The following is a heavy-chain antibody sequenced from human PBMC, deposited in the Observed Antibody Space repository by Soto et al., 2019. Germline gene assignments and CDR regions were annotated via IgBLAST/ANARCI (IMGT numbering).Heavy chain of an antibody. J-gene: IGHJ4*02. D-gene: IGHD3-10*01. CDR3: ARVAYGSGSYLH. CDR2: IYYSGST. CDR1: GGSISSGGYY. Sequence: LSRTCTVSGGSISSGGYYWSWIRQHPGKGLEWIGYIYYSGSTYYNPSLKSRVTISVDTSKNQFSLKLSSVTAADTAVYYCARVAYGSGSYLHWGQGTLVTVSS. V-gene: IGHV4-31*03.